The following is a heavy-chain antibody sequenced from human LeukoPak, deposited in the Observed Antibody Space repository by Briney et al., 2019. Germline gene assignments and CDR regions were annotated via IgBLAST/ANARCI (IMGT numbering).Heavy chain of an antibody. CDR2: IYYSGST. CDR1: GGSINSYY. Sequence: SETLSLTCTVSGGSINSYYWSWIRQPPGKGLEWIGYIYYSGSTNYNPSLKSRVTISVDTSKNQFSLKLSSVTAADTAVYYCARSFSSGYYSSYYFDYWGQGTLVTVSS. CDR3: ARSFSSGYYSSYYFDY. D-gene: IGHD3-22*01. V-gene: IGHV4-59*01. J-gene: IGHJ4*02.